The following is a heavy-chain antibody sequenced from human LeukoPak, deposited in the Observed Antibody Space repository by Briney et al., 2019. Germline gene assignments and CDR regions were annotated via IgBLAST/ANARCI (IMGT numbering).Heavy chain of an antibody. CDR1: GFTFDDYA. J-gene: IGHJ6*02. D-gene: IGHD2-2*01. V-gene: IGHV3-9*01. Sequence: GGSLRLSCAASGFTFDDYAMHWVRQAPEKGLEWVSGISWNSGSIGYADSVKGRFTISRDNAKNSLYLQMNSLRAEDTALYYCAKAGCSSTSCKVDVWGQGTTVTVSS. CDR2: ISWNSGSI. CDR3: AKAGCSSTSCKVDV.